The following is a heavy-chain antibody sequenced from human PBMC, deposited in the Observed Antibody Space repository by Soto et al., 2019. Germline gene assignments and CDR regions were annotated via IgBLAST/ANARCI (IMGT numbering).Heavy chain of an antibody. V-gene: IGHV3-74*01. CDR1: GFTFSTYV. D-gene: IGHD5-18*01. CDR2: INSDGTTT. Sequence: GGSLRLSCAASGFTFSTYVMNWVRQAPGQGLEWVSSINSDGTTTPYADSVKGRFTISRDNAKNTLYLQMHSLRAEDTAVYYCAKSGGYNYGYQETDYWGQGTLVTVSS. J-gene: IGHJ4*02. CDR3: AKSGGYNYGYQETDY.